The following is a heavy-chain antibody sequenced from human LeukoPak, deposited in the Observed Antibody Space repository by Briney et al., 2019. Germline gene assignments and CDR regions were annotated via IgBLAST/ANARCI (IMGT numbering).Heavy chain of an antibody. CDR3: AKRIYGWYQIDY. D-gene: IGHD2-8*02. CDR2: ITGPGEGA. Sequence: PGGSLRLSCAASGFTFSSYAMSWVRQAPGKGLEWVSAITGPGEGAFNADSVRGRFTISRDNSKNTLYLQMNSLRAEDTAIYYCAKRIYGWYQIDYWGQGTLVTVSS. J-gene: IGHJ4*02. CDR1: GFTFSSYA. V-gene: IGHV3-23*01.